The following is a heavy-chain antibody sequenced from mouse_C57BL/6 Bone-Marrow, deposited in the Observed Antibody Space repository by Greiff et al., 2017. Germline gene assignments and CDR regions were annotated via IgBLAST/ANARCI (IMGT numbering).Heavy chain of an antibody. CDR3: ARDSLYYYGSRKGYFDV. J-gene: IGHJ1*03. D-gene: IGHD1-1*01. Sequence: EVKLMESGPGLAKPSQTLSLTCSVTGYSITSDYWNWIRKFPGHKLEYMGYISYSGSTYYNPSLKSRISITRDTSKNQYYLQLNSVTTEDTATYYCARDSLYYYGSRKGYFDVWGTGTTVTVSS. CDR2: ISYSGST. CDR1: GYSITSDY. V-gene: IGHV3-8*01.